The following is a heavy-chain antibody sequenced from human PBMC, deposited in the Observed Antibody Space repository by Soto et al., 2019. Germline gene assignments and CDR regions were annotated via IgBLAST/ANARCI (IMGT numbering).Heavy chain of an antibody. CDR3: AGGSGSYQSYYYYGMDV. CDR1: GGSISSYY. J-gene: IGHJ6*02. D-gene: IGHD3-10*01. CDR2: IYYSGST. V-gene: IGHV4-59*01. Sequence: ETLSLTCTVSGGSISSYYWSWIRQPPGKGLEWIGYIYYSGSTNYNPSLKSRVTISVDTSKNQFSLKLSSVTAADTAVYYCAGGSGSYQSYYYYGMDVWGQGTTVTVS.